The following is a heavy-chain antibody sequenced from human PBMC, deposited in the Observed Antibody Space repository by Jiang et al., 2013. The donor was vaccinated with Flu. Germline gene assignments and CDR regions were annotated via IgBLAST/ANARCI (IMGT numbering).Heavy chain of an antibody. CDR2: VYYGGSS. V-gene: IGHV4-39*01. CDR3: ARLPVSMTMVRGEVDY. D-gene: IGHD3-10*01. CDR1: GGSISNHNYY. Sequence: GSGLVKPSEALSLSCTVSGGSISNHNYYWGWIRQPPGKGLEWIGSVYYGGSSYYNPSLKSRVTISKDISKNQFSLKLSSVTAADTAVYYCARLPVSMTMVRGEVDYWGQGTLVIVSS. J-gene: IGHJ4*02.